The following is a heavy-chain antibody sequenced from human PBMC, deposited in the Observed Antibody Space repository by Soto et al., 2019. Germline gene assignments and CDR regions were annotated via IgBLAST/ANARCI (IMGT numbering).Heavy chain of an antibody. CDR1: SGSISSSNW. CDR2: IYHSGST. D-gene: IGHD3-3*01. Sequence: QVQLQESGPGLVKPSGTLSLTCAVSSGSISSSNWWSWVRQPPGKGLEWIGEIYHSGSTNYNPSLKMRITITVHKTNNQFSLKLSSVSAGDTAVYYCAQRFLEWPNYTDFWGKGNTVTVSS. CDR3: AQRFLEWPNYTDF. V-gene: IGHV4-4*02. J-gene: IGHJ6*03.